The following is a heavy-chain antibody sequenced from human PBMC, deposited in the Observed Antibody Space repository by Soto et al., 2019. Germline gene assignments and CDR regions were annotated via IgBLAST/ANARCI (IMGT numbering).Heavy chain of an antibody. CDR1: VCTLNIYA. V-gene: IGHV1-69*13. CDR2: IIPIFDTA. CDR3: ARHDCISTSCYYYYYYSMDV. Sequence: SVKVRCKTPVCTLNIYAIICARQAKRQGLEWMGGIIPIFDTANYAQKFQGRVTITADESTSTAYMELSSLRSEDTAVYYCARHDCISTSCYYYYYYSMDVWGQGTTVTVSS. J-gene: IGHJ6*02. D-gene: IGHD2-2*01.